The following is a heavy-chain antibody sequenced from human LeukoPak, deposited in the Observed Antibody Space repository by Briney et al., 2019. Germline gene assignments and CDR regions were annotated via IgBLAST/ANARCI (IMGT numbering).Heavy chain of an antibody. CDR3: ARDLIGGWPFDY. V-gene: IGHV3-66*01. Sequence: GGSLRLSCAASGFTVSSNYMSWVRQAPGKGLEWVSVIHSGGTICYADSVKGRFTISRDNSKDTLYLQMNSLRADDTAVYYCARDLIGGWPFDYWGQGTLVTVSS. CDR2: IHSGGTI. D-gene: IGHD6-19*01. J-gene: IGHJ4*02. CDR1: GFTVSSNY.